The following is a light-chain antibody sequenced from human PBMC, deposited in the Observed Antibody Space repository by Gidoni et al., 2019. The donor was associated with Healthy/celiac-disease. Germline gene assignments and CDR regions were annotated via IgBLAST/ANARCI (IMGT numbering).Light chain of an antibody. Sequence: DIQMTQSPSTLPASVGDRVTITCRASQSISSWLAWYQQKPGQAPKLLIYDASSLESGVPSRFSGSGSGKEFTLTISSLQPDDFATYYCQQYNSYSPYTFGQGTKLKIK. J-gene: IGKJ2*01. CDR2: DAS. CDR1: QSISSW. V-gene: IGKV1-5*01. CDR3: QQYNSYSPYT.